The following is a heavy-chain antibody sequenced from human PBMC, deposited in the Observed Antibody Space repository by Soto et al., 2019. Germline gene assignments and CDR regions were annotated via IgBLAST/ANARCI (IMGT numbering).Heavy chain of an antibody. CDR2: IKQDGSEK. V-gene: IGHV3-7*03. Sequence: PWLSLRLCCAAAGFTCGGYWMSWVRQAPGKGLEWVANIKQDGSEKYYVDSVKGRFTISRDNAKNSLYLQMNSLRAEDTALYYCAKARLWGGDGYNYYYYNAMEVWGQGTTVTVSS. J-gene: IGHJ6*02. CDR1: GFTCGGYW. CDR3: AKARLWGGDGYNYYYYNAMEV. D-gene: IGHD3-16*01.